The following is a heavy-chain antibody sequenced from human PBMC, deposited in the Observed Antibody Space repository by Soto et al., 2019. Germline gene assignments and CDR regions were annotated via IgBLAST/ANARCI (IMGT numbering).Heavy chain of an antibody. CDR2: LSGSGRST. J-gene: IGHJ3*01. V-gene: IGHV3-23*01. Sequence: EVQVLESGGGLVQPGGSLRLSCAASGFTFSTYGMSWVRQAPGKGLEWVSDLSGSGRSTYYTDSVKGRFTISRDNSKNTLYLHMNRLRAEDTAVYYCGKRPLPEGLQGTLGAFDFWGQGTMVTVSS. CDR1: GFTFSTYG. CDR3: GKRPLPEGLQGTLGAFDF.